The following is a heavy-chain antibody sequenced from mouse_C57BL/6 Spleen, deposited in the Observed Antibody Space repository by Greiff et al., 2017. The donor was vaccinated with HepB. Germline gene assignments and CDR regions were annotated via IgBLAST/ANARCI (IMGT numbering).Heavy chain of an antibody. V-gene: IGHV1-54*01. Sequence: VKLQESGAELVRPGTSVKVSCKASGYAFTNYLIEWVKQRPGQGLEWIGVINPGSGGTNYNEKFKGKATLTADKSSSTAYMQLSSLTSEDSAVYFCAREGFPYWGQGTTLTVSS. CDR3: AREGFPY. CDR2: INPGSGGT. CDR1: GYAFTNYL. J-gene: IGHJ2*01.